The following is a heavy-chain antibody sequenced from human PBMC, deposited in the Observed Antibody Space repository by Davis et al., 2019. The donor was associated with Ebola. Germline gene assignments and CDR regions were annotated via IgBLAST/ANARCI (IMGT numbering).Heavy chain of an antibody. CDR2: ISGSGGTT. V-gene: IGHV3-23*01. CDR3: ARDAFQFTFFLEWLPYFDY. D-gene: IGHD3-3*01. Sequence: PGGSLRLSCAASGFTFSTYAMSWVRLAPGKGPEWVSTISGSGGTTYYADSVKGRFTISRDNSENTLYLQMNSLRAEDTAVYYCARDAFQFTFFLEWLPYFDYWSQGTLVTVSS. CDR1: GFTFSTYA. J-gene: IGHJ4*02.